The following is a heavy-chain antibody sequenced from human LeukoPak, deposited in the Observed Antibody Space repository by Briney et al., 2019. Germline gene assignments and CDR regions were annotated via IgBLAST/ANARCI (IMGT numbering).Heavy chain of an antibody. CDR3: ARGGYQLSYYYYYYMDV. CDR2: IYTSGST. Sequence: SETLSLTCAVYGGSFSGYYWSWIRQPPGKGLEWIGYIYTSGSTNYNPSLKSRVTISVDTSKNQFSLKLSSVTAADTAVYYCARGGYQLSYYYYYYMDVWGKGTTVTVSS. CDR1: GGSFSGYY. J-gene: IGHJ6*03. V-gene: IGHV4-4*09. D-gene: IGHD2-2*01.